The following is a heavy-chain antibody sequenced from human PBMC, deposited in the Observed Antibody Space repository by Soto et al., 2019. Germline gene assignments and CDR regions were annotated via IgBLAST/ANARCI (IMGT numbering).Heavy chain of an antibody. CDR1: GYSFTSYW. CDR3: ARSGYCSSTSCYTGRWGYGMDV. V-gene: IGHV5-51*01. D-gene: IGHD2-2*02. CDR2: IYPGDSDT. J-gene: IGHJ6*02. Sequence: RGESLKISCKGSGYSFTSYWIGWVRQMPGKGLEWMGIIYPGDSDTRYSPSFQGQVTISADKSISTAYLQWSSLKASDTAMYYCARSGYCSSTSCYTGRWGYGMDVWGQGTTVTVSS.